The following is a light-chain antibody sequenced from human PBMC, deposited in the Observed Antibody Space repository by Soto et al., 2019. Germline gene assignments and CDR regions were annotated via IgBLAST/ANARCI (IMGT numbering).Light chain of an antibody. Sequence: EIVLTQSPATLSLSPGEGATLSCRASQSVGSFLVWYQQKPGQAPRLFIYDASNRATGIPARFSGSGSGTDFTLTIGSLEPEDFAVYYCQQRRSWPRTFGQGTKLEIK. J-gene: IGKJ2*01. CDR2: DAS. CDR3: QQRRSWPRT. V-gene: IGKV3-11*01. CDR1: QSVGSF.